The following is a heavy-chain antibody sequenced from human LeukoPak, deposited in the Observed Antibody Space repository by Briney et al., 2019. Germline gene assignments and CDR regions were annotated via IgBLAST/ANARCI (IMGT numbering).Heavy chain of an antibody. CDR1: GYSFTSYW. Sequence: GESLKISCKGSGYSFTSYWIGWVRQMPGKGLEGMGIIYPGDSDTRYSPSFQGQVTISADKSISTAYLQWSSLKASDTAMYYCARQDGSGSPGGGMDVWGQGTTVTVSS. CDR3: ARQDGSGSPGGGMDV. D-gene: IGHD3-10*01. V-gene: IGHV5-51*01. J-gene: IGHJ6*02. CDR2: IYPGDSDT.